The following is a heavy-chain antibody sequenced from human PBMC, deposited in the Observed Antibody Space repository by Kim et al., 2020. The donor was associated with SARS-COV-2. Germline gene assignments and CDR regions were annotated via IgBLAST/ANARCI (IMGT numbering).Heavy chain of an antibody. CDR2: TYYRSKWYN. CDR1: GDSVSSNSAA. D-gene: IGHD3-10*01. CDR3: ARSGPGDGSGSYYNYYYYYGMDV. V-gene: IGHV6-1*01. J-gene: IGHJ6*02. Sequence: SQTLSLTCAISGDSVSSNSAAWNWIRQSPSRGLEWLGRTYYRSKWYNDYAVSVKSRITINPDTSKNQFSLQLNSVTPEDTAVYYCARSGPGDGSGSYYNYYYYYGMDVWGQGTTVTVSS.